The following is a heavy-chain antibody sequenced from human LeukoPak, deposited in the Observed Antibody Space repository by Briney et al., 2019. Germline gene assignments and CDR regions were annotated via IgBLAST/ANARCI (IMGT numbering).Heavy chain of an antibody. V-gene: IGHV3-21*01. D-gene: IGHD2-15*01. J-gene: IGHJ4*02. Sequence: GGSLRLSCAASGFTFSSYSMNWVRQAPGKGLEWVSSISSSSYIYYADSVKGRFTISRDNAKNSLYLQMNSMRAEDTAVYYCARDRWEDIVVVVAATPDYWGQGTLVSVSS. CDR3: ARDRWEDIVVVVAATPDY. CDR1: GFTFSSYS. CDR2: ISSSSYI.